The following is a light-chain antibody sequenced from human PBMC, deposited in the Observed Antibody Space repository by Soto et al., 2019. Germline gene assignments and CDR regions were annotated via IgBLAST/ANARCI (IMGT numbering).Light chain of an antibody. CDR1: QEDCWN. J-gene: IGKJ4*01. CDR3: QQYSRMLS. Sequence: DIQMTQSPSPLSASVGDRVTIACQSSQEDCWNLNWFQQKTGEAPKLLIYDASNLERGVPSRFSVSGYGTHDTLTISSLQPEDVATYYCQQYSRMLSFGGGTEV. V-gene: IGKV1-33*01. CDR2: DAS.